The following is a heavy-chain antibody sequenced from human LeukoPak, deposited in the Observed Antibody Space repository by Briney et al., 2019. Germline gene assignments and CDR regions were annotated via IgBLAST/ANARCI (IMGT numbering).Heavy chain of an antibody. CDR1: GYRFTSYW. Sequence: GESLKISCKGSGYRFTSYWIGWVRQMPGKGLEWVGIIYPGDSDTRYSPSFQGQVTISADKSISTAYLQWSSLKASDTAMYYCARLDGAYCGGDCPFDYWGQGTLVTVSS. CDR2: IYPGDSDT. J-gene: IGHJ4*02. CDR3: ARLDGAYCGGDCPFDY. D-gene: IGHD2-21*02. V-gene: IGHV5-51*01.